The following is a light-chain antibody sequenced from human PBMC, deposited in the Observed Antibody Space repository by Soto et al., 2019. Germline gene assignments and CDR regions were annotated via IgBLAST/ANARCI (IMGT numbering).Light chain of an antibody. CDR3: HHNAFSPLT. Sequence: IVLTQSPDTLSLSPGERATLSCRASQSITTRYLAWYHWRPGQPPRLLIYGVSNRATGIPDRFSGGGSGTDFTLIISRLEPEDFAVYYCHHNAFSPLTFGGGTRIEIK. CDR2: GVS. CDR1: QSITTRY. J-gene: IGKJ4*01. V-gene: IGKV3-20*01.